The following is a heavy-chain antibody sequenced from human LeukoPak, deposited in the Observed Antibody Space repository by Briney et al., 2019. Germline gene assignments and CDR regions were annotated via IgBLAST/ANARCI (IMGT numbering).Heavy chain of an antibody. CDR2: ISAYNGNT. D-gene: IGHD3-3*01. CDR3: ARVPDYDFWSGPNNDAFDI. CDR1: GYTFTSYG. V-gene: IGHV1-18*01. J-gene: IGHJ3*02. Sequence: GASVKVSCKASGYTFTSYGISWVRQAPGQGLEWMGWISAYNGNTNYAQKLQGRVTMTTDTSTSTAYMELRSLRSDDTAVYYCARVPDYDFWSGPNNDAFDIWGQGTMVTVSS.